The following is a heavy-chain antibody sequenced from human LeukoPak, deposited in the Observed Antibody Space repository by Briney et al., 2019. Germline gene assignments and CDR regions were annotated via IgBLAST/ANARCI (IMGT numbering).Heavy chain of an antibody. CDR2: IRTKSDGETV. CDR1: GFTFSSAC. J-gene: IGHJ4*02. CDR3: ATPALGRRLYYYDY. D-gene: IGHD3-16*01. V-gene: IGHV3-15*07. Sequence: GGSLRLSCAASGFTFSSACLSWVRQAPGKGLEGVGRIRTKSDGETVDYAAPVKGRFTISRDDSKNTLFLQMNSLKTEDTAVYYCATPALGRRLYYYDYWGQGTLVTVSP.